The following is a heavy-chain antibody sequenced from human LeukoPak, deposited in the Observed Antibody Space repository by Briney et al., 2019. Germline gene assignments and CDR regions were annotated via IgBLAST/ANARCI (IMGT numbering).Heavy chain of an antibody. CDR1: GGSISSSSYY. D-gene: IGHD3-22*01. J-gene: IGHJ5*02. V-gene: IGHV4-39*01. Sequence: SETLSLTCTASGGSISSSSYYWGWIRQPPGKGLEWIGSIYYSGSTYYNPSLKSRVTISVDTSKNQFSLKLSSVTAADTAVYYCARQGYYHGRWFDPWGQGTLVTVSS. CDR3: ARQGYYHGRWFDP. CDR2: IYYSGST.